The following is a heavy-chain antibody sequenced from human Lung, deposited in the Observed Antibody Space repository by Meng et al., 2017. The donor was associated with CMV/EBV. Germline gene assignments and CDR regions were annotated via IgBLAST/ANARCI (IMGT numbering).Heavy chain of an antibody. Sequence: GGSXRLXCEASGSRFDDYGMHWVRQTPGKGLEWVAFIRHDGTNKFYGDSVKGRFTISRDNSKNTVYLQMNSLRPEETAVYYCAKDLLLFGGPNAYFDQWGQGKXVTVSS. V-gene: IGHV3-30*02. CDR3: AKDLLLFGGPNAYFDQ. D-gene: IGHD3-16*01. J-gene: IGHJ4*02. CDR1: GSRFDDYG. CDR2: IRHDGTNK.